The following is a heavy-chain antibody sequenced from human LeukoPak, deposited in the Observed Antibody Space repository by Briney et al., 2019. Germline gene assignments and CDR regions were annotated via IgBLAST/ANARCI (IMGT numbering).Heavy chain of an antibody. J-gene: IGHJ3*02. CDR1: GFTFSSFG. CDR2: ISGSGGGT. CDR3: AKDTAGELGFDI. D-gene: IGHD1-26*01. V-gene: IGHV3-23*01. Sequence: PGGSLRLSCAASGFTFSSFGMSWVRQAPGQGLEWVSGISGSGGGTYYADSVKGRFTISRDNSKSTLYLQMNSLRAEDTAIYYCAKDTAGELGFDIWGQGTMVTVSS.